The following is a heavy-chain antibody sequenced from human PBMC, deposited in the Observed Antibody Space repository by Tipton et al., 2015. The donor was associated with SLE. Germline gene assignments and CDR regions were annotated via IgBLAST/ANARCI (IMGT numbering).Heavy chain of an antibody. D-gene: IGHD3-3*01. CDR3: ARGRGGGVTIFGVVTLYWYFDL. J-gene: IGHJ2*01. CDR1: GGSISSGSYY. CDR2: IYTSGST. Sequence: TLSLTCTVSGGSISSGSYYWSWIRQPAGKALEWIGRIYTSGSTNYNPSLKSRVTISVDTSKNQFSLKLSSVTAADTAVYYCARGRGGGVTIFGVVTLYWYFDLWGRGTLVTVSS. V-gene: IGHV4-61*02.